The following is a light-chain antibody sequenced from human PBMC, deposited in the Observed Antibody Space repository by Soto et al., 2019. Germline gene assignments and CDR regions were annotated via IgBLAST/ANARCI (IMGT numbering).Light chain of an antibody. CDR1: QSASSSY. CDR3: QHCDRSVGT. Sequence: EIVLTQSPGTLSLSPGERATVSCRASQSASSSYFAWYQQKPGQAPRLLISGASNRATGIPDRFSGSGSGTDFTLTISRVEHEDSAVYYCQHCDRSVGTFGQGTRVEIK. V-gene: IGKV3-20*01. J-gene: IGKJ1*01. CDR2: GAS.